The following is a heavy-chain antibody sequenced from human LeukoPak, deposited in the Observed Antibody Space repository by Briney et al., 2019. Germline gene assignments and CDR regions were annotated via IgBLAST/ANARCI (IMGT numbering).Heavy chain of an antibody. CDR3: AKDDSDRHYYDSSGYYGY. CDR1: GGSISSSSYY. J-gene: IGHJ4*02. D-gene: IGHD3-22*01. V-gene: IGHV4-39*02. Sequence: SETLSLTCTASGGSISSSSYYWGWIRQPPGKGLDWIGIIYYTGSTYYNPSLKSRVTISVDASRNQFSLKLTSVTAADTAVYYCAKDDSDRHYYDSSGYYGYWGQGALVTVSS. CDR2: IYYTGST.